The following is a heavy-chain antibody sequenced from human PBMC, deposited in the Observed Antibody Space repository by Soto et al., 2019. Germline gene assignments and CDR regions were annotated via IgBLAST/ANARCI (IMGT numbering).Heavy chain of an antibody. Sequence: QLQLQESGSGLVKPSQTLSLTCAVSGGSISSGGYSWSWIRQPPGKGLEWIGYIYHSGSTYYNPSLKSRVTISVDRSKNQFSLKLSSVTAADTAVYYCAREYMYYDSSGILDVWGHGTTVTVSS. J-gene: IGHJ6*02. CDR3: AREYMYYDSSGILDV. V-gene: IGHV4-30-2*01. D-gene: IGHD3-22*01. CDR2: IYHSGST. CDR1: GGSISSGGYS.